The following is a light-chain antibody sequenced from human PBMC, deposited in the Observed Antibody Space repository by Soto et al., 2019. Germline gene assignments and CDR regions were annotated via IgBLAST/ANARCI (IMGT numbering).Light chain of an antibody. V-gene: IGKV3-20*01. J-gene: IGKJ5*01. Sequence: EIVLTQSPGTLPLSPGERSTLSCRARQSIKSNYLAWFQQKPGQAPRLLIFGASNRATGIPDRFSGSGSGTDFTLTITRLEPEDFVVYSCQQYGSSPGTVGQGTRLEIK. CDR3: QQYGSSPGT. CDR2: GAS. CDR1: QSIKSNY.